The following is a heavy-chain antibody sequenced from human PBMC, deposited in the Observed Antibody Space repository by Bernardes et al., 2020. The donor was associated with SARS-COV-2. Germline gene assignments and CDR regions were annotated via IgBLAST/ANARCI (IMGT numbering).Heavy chain of an antibody. D-gene: IGHD3-3*01. CDR2: IYSGGST. CDR3: ARGGIFGAVKGGMDV. Sequence: GGSLRLSCAASGFTVSSNYMSWVRQAPGKGLEWVSVIYSGGSTYYADSVKGRFTISRDNSKDTLYLQMNGLRDEDTALYYCARGGIFGAVKGGMDVWGQGTTVTVSS. V-gene: IGHV3-53*05. J-gene: IGHJ6*02. CDR1: GFTVSSNY.